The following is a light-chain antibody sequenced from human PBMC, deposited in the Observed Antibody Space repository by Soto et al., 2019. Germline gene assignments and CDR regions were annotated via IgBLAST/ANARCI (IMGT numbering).Light chain of an antibody. V-gene: IGKV3D-20*02. J-gene: IGKJ4*01. CDR3: QQRSTPLT. Sequence: ESVLTQSPGTLSLSPGERATLSCRASQSVSSSFLAWYQLKPGQAPRLLIYGASSRATGIPDRFSGSGSGTDFTLTISRLEPEDFAVYYCQQRSTPLTFGGGTKVEIK. CDR2: GAS. CDR1: QSVSSSF.